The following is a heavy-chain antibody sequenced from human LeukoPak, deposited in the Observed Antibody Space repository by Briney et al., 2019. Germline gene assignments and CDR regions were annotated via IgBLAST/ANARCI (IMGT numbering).Heavy chain of an antibody. CDR1: GGTFSGYA. V-gene: IGHV1-69*04. Sequence: ASVKVSCKASGGTFSGYAISWVRQAPGQGLEWMGRIIPILGIANYAQKFQGRVTIIADKSTGTAYMELSSLRSEDTAVYYCARIVYDTEIEFDYWGQGTLVTVSS. D-gene: IGHD3-9*01. J-gene: IGHJ4*02. CDR3: ARIVYDTEIEFDY. CDR2: IIPILGIA.